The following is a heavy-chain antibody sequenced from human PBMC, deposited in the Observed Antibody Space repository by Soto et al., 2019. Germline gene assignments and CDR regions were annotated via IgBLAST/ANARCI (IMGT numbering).Heavy chain of an antibody. CDR3: AKDTSSSPYYMDV. CDR2: ITGSTGTT. CDR1: GFTFSNFA. Sequence: EVQVLESGGGSVQPGGSLRLSCAASGFTFSNFAMSWVRHAPGKGLEWVSEITGSTGTTYYADSVRGRFIISRDNSQNTLHLQMNSLRPEDTAVHYCAKDTSSSPYYMDVWGKGTTVTVSS. J-gene: IGHJ6*03. V-gene: IGHV3-23*01. D-gene: IGHD2-2*01.